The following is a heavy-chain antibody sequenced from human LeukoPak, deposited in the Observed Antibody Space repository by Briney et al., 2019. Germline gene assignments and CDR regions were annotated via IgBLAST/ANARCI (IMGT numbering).Heavy chain of an antibody. CDR2: IYHPTTT. CDR1: GGSVSSDY. Sequence: PSETLSLTCSVSGGSVSSDYGSWIRHSPGTGLEWIGYIYHPTTTNYNPSLKSRVSMSLDTSKNQFSLDLTSVTAADTAMYFCATGHSSGWFDFWGRGTLVTVSS. J-gene: IGHJ4*02. D-gene: IGHD6-19*01. V-gene: IGHV4-59*02. CDR3: ATGHSSGWFDF.